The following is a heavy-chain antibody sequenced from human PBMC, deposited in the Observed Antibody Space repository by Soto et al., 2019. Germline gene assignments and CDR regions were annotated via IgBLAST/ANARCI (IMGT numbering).Heavy chain of an antibody. CDR1: GGSISSSSYY. V-gene: IGHV4-39*07. CDR2: IYYSGST. CDR3: ARGRGYYGSGSYYNVRPNWFDP. Sequence: SSETLSLTCTVSGGSISSSSYYWGWIRQPPGKGLEWIGSIYYSGSTYYNPSLKSRVTISVDTSKNQFSLKLSSVTAADTAVYYCARGRGYYGSGSYYNVRPNWFDPWGQGTLVTVSS. J-gene: IGHJ5*02. D-gene: IGHD3-10*01.